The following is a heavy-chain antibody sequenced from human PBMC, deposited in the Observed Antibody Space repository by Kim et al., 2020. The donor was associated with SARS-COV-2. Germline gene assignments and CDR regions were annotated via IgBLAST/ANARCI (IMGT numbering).Heavy chain of an antibody. CDR2: INHSGST. CDR1: GGSFSGYY. D-gene: IGHD2-2*01. J-gene: IGHJ5*01. Sequence: SETLSLTCAVYGGSFSGYYWSWIRQPPGKGLEWIGEINHSGSTNYNPSLKSRVTISVDTSKNQFSLKLSSVTAADTAVYYCARAPETYCSSTSCYYAWF. V-gene: IGHV4-34*01. CDR3: ARAPETYCSSTSCYYAWF.